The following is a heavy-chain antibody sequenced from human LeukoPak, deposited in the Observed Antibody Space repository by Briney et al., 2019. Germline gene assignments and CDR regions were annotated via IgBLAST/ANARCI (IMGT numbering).Heavy chain of an antibody. J-gene: IGHJ3*02. V-gene: IGHV3-48*01. Sequence: PGGSLRLSCAASGFTFSSYSMNWVRQAPGKGLEWVSYISSSSSNIYYADSVKGRFTISRDNAKNSVYLQMNSLRAEDTAVYYCARPGSSGWTLGDAFDIWGQGTMVTVSS. CDR1: GFTFSSYS. D-gene: IGHD6-19*01. CDR3: ARPGSSGWTLGDAFDI. CDR2: ISSSSSNI.